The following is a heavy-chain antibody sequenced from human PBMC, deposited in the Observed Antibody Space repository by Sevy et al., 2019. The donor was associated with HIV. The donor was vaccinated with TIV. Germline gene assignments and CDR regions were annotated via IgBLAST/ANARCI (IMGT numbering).Heavy chain of an antibody. CDR1: GFTFSSYW. V-gene: IGHV3-7*01. CDR3: ARVFTIFDPGMDV. J-gene: IGHJ6*02. Sequence: GGSLRLSCAASGFTFSSYWMSWVRQAPWKGLEWVANIKQDGSEKYYVDSVKGRFTISRDNAKNSLYLQMNSLRVEDTAVYYCARVFTIFDPGMDVWGQGTTVTVSS. CDR2: IKQDGSEK. D-gene: IGHD3-3*01.